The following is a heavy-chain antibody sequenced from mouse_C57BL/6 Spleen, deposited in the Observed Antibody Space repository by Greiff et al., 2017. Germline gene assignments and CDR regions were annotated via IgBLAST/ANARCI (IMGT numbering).Heavy chain of an antibody. CDR3: ASHYYGSSLFAY. CDR2: VNPSTGGT. D-gene: IGHD1-1*01. J-gene: IGHJ3*01. V-gene: IGHV1-42*01. CDR1: GYSFTGYY. Sequence: VQLQQSGPELVKPGASVKISCKASGYSFTGYYMTWVKQSPEKSLEWIGEVNPSTGGTTYNQKFKAKATLTVDKSSSTAYMQLKSLTSEDSSVYYSASHYYGSSLFAYWGQGTLVTVSA.